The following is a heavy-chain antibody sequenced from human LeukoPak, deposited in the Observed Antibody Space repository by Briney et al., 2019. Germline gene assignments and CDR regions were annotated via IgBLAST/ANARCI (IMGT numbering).Heavy chain of an antibody. D-gene: IGHD4-11*01. CDR3: ARQTMTTVTTVRY. J-gene: IGHJ4*02. V-gene: IGHV3-33*01. CDR1: GFTFSNYG. CDR2: ILSDGSKE. Sequence: GGSLRLSCAASGFTFSNYGMHWVRQAPGKGLEWVAVILSDGSKEFYKDSVKGRFTISRDNSKNTLFLQMNSLRAEDTAVYYCARQTMTTVTTVRYWGQGTLVTVSS.